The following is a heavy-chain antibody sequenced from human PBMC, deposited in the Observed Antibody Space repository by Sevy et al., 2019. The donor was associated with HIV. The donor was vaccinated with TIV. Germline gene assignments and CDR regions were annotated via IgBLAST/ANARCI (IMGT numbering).Heavy chain of an antibody. CDR2: INHSGST. CDR1: GGSFSGYY. J-gene: IGHJ3*02. Sequence: SQTLSLTCAVYGGSFSGYYWSWIRQPPGKGLEWIGEINHSGSTNYNPSLTSRVTISGDTSKNQFSLKLSSVTAADTAVYYCARHCSSTSCSHAFDIWGQGTMVTVSS. CDR3: ARHCSSTSCSHAFDI. D-gene: IGHD2-2*01. V-gene: IGHV4-34*01.